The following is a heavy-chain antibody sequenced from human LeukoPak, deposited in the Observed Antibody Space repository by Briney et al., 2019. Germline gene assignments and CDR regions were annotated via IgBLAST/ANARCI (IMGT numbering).Heavy chain of an antibody. CDR3: AREDYGSGSYYRVGGFDP. V-gene: IGHV3-53*01. J-gene: IGHJ5*02. CDR2: IYSGGST. CDR1: GFTVSSNY. D-gene: IGHD3-10*01. Sequence: PGGSLRLSCAASGFTVSSNYMSWVRQALGKGLEWVSVIYSGGSTYYADSVKGRFTISRDNSKNTLYLQMNSLRAEDTAGYYCAREDYGSGSYYRVGGFDPWGQGTLVTVSS.